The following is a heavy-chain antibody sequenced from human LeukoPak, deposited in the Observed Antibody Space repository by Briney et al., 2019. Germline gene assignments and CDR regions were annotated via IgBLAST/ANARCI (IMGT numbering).Heavy chain of an antibody. CDR3: AKPSGSGVDY. Sequence: GGSLRLSCAASGFTFSNYSMNWVRQAPGKGLEWVAFIRYDGSHEYYADSVKGRFTISRDNSKNTLYLQMNSVRSEDTALYYCAKPSGSGVDYWGQGTRVTVSS. J-gene: IGHJ4*01. CDR2: IRYDGSHE. D-gene: IGHD1-26*01. V-gene: IGHV3-30*02. CDR1: GFTFSNYS.